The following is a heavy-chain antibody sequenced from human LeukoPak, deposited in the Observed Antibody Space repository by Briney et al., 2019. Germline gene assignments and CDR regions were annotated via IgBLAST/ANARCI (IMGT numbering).Heavy chain of an antibody. Sequence: PGGSLRLSCAASGFTVSSNYMSWVRQAPGKGLEWVSVIYSGGSTYYADSVKGRFTISRDNSKNTLYLQTNSLRAEDTAVYYCARGHSGGYPPYFDYWGQGTLVTVSS. J-gene: IGHJ4*02. D-gene: IGHD1-26*01. V-gene: IGHV3-66*02. CDR3: ARGHSGGYPPYFDY. CDR2: IYSGGST. CDR1: GFTVSSNY.